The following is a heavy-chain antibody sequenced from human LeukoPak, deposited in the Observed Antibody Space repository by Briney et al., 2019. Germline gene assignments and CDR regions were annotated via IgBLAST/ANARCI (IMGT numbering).Heavy chain of an antibody. CDR2: IYPGDSDT. CDR1: GHSFTSYW. CDR3: ARRLRFYCSSTSCQYYFDY. J-gene: IGHJ4*02. Sequence: GESLKIPCKGSGHSFTSYWIGWVRQMPGKGLEWMGIIYPGDSDTRYSPSFQGQVTISADKSISTAYLQWSSLKASDTAMYYCARRLRFYCSSTSCQYYFDYWGQGTLVTVSS. V-gene: IGHV5-51*01. D-gene: IGHD2-2*01.